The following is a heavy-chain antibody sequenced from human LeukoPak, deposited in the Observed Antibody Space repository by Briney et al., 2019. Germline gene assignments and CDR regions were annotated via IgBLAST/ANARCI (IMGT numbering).Heavy chain of an antibody. Sequence: ASVKVSCKASGYTFTSYGIRWVRQAPGQGLEWMGWISAYNGNTNYAQKLQGRVTMTTDTSTSTAYMELRSLRSDDTAVYYCARREAYGSGSYAAFDIWGQGTMVTVSS. V-gene: IGHV1-18*01. J-gene: IGHJ3*02. CDR2: ISAYNGNT. D-gene: IGHD3-10*01. CDR3: ARREAYGSGSYAAFDI. CDR1: GYTFTSYG.